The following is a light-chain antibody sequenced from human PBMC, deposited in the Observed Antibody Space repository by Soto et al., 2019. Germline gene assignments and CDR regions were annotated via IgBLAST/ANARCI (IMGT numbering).Light chain of an antibody. CDR1: QDISNY. CDR2: DAS. J-gene: IGKJ1*01. CDR3: QQTYSAPPL. Sequence: DIQMTQSPSSLSASVGDRVTITCQASQDISNYLNWYQQKPGKAPKLLIYDASNLETGVPSRFSGSGSGTDFTLSINSLQREDFATYYCQQTYSAPPLFGQGTKVDIK. V-gene: IGKV1-33*01.